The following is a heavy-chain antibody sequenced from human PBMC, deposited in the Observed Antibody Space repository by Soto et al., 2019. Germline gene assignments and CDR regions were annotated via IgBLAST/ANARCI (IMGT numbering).Heavy chain of an antibody. CDR1: GDSLNNHY. CDR3: ARDLIVGARGHNWFDP. V-gene: IGHV4-59*11. D-gene: IGHD1-26*01. CDR2: IYYSGST. J-gene: IGHJ5*02. Sequence: SETLSLTCSVSGDSLNNHYWAWIRQSPGKGLEWIGNIYYSGSTNYNPSLKSRVTISVDTSKNQFSLKLSSVTAADTAVYYCARDLIVGARGHNWFDPWGQGTLVTVSS.